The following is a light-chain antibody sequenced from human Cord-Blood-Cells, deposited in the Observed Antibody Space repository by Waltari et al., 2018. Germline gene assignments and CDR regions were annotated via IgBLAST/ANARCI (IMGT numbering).Light chain of an antibody. CDR3: CSYAGSSTI. Sequence: SALTQPASVSGSPGQSITLSCTGTSSDVGSYNLVSWYQQHPGKAPKLMIYEVSKRPSGVSNRFSGSKSGNTASLTISGLQAEDEADYYCCSYAGSSTIFGTGTKVTVL. CDR2: EVS. V-gene: IGLV2-23*02. CDR1: SSDVGSYNL. J-gene: IGLJ1*01.